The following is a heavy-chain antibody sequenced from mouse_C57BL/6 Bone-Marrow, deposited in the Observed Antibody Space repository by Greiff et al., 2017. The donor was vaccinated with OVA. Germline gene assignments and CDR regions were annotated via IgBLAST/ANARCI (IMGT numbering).Heavy chain of an antibody. Sequence: QVQLKQSGPELVKPGASVKISCKASGYAFSSSWMNWVKQRPGKGLEWIGRIYPGDGDTNYNGKFKGKATLTADKSSSTVYMELSRLTSEDSAVYFCARHEERRYGNWAWFAYWGQVTLVTVSA. CDR2: IYPGDGDT. CDR3: ARHEERRYGNWAWFAY. D-gene: IGHD2-10*02. V-gene: IGHV1-82*01. J-gene: IGHJ3*01. CDR1: GYAFSSSW.